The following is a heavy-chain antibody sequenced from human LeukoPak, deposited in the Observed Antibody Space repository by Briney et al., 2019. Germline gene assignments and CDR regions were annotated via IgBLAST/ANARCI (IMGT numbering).Heavy chain of an antibody. V-gene: IGHV1-46*01. CDR3: AREEPTTGGYDS. CDR1: RDTFTTYY. D-gene: IGHD1-14*01. CDR2: INPSGDST. Sequence: ASVKVSCKAPRDTFTTYYMHWVRQAPAQGLEWMGVINPSGDSTSYARQFQGRVTVTKDTSTSTVYMDLNSLRSEDTAVYYCAREEPTTGGYDSWGQGTLVTVSS. J-gene: IGHJ4*02.